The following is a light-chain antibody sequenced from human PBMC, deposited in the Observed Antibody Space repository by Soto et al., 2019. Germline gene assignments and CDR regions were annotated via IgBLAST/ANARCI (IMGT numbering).Light chain of an antibody. Sequence: DIVLTQSPDSLAVSLGERATINCKSSESLLYRSNNRNYLAWYQQKAGQPPRLLFYWASTRESGVPDRFSGSGSGTDFTLTISSLQAADVAVYYCQQYATAPRTLGQGTKVDIK. CDR1: ESLLYRSNNRNY. CDR3: QQYATAPRT. J-gene: IGKJ1*01. CDR2: WAS. V-gene: IGKV4-1*01.